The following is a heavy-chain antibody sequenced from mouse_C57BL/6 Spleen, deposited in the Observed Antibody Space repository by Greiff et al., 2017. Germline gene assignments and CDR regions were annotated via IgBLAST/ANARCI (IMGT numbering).Heavy chain of an antibody. CDR3: ARVYYGGFAY. CDR1: GFTFSDYG. V-gene: IGHV5-17*01. J-gene: IGHJ3*01. D-gene: IGHD1-1*01. CDR2: ISSGSSTI. Sequence: EVKVEESGGGLVKPGGSLKLSCAASGFTFSDYGMHWVRQAPEKGLAWVAYISSGSSTIYYADTVKGRFTISRDNAKNTLFLQMTSLRSEDTAMYYCARVYYGGFAYWGQGTLVTVSA.